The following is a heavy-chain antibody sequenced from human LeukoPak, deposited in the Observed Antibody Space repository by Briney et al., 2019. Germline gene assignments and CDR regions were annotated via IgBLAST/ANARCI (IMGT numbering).Heavy chain of an antibody. J-gene: IGHJ6*02. CDR1: GITLSDYW. Sequence: GGSLRLSCAASGITLSDYWMYWVRQGPGKGLVHVSRIESDGTRTVYADSVNGRFTISRDNAKNTMYLQMNSLRAEDTAVYYCVRGGHKLDIETSRYYYGLDVWSQGTTVTVSS. CDR3: VRGGHKLDIETSRYYYGLDV. CDR2: IESDGTRT. V-gene: IGHV3-74*03. D-gene: IGHD2-2*03.